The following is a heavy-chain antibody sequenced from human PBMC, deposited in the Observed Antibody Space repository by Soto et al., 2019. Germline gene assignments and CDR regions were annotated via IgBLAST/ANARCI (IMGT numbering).Heavy chain of an antibody. Sequence: QVQLVQSGAEVKKPGASVKVSCKASGYTFTSYGISWVRQAPGQGLEWMGWIRAYNGNTNYAQELQGRVTMTTDTSPSTADMELRSLRSDDAAGYYCARGQATMTGVVGDCWGQGTLVTVSS. D-gene: IGHD3-22*01. V-gene: IGHV1-18*01. CDR1: GYTFTSYG. J-gene: IGHJ4*02. CDR2: IRAYNGNT. CDR3: ARGQATMTGVVGDC.